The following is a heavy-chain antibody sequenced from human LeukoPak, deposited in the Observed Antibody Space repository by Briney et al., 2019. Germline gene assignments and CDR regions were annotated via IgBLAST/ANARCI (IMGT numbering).Heavy chain of an antibody. Sequence: GGSLRLSCAASGSTFSTDAMTWVRQGPGKGLQWVSSISPNGGRTYYADSVKGRFTISRDNSKNRLYLQMYTLRAEDTAVYFCAKASTVLKPIDYWGQGTLVTVSS. J-gene: IGHJ4*02. V-gene: IGHV3-23*01. CDR3: AKASTVLKPIDY. CDR2: ISPNGGRT. CDR1: GSTFSTDA. D-gene: IGHD1-14*01.